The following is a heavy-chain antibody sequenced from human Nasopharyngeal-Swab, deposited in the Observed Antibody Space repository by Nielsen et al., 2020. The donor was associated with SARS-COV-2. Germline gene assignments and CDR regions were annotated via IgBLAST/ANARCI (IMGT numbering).Heavy chain of an antibody. CDR3: ASSPYSSSVYYYYGMDV. Sequence: VRQMPGKGLDWMGIIYPGDSDTRYSPSFQGQVTISADKSISTAYLQWSSLKASDTAMYYCASSPYSSSVYYYYGMDVWGQGTTVTVSS. D-gene: IGHD6-6*01. V-gene: IGHV5-51*01. J-gene: IGHJ6*02. CDR2: IYPGDSDT.